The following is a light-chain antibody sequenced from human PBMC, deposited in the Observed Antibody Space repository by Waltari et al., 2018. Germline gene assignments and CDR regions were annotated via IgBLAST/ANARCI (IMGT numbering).Light chain of an antibody. V-gene: IGLV3-25*03. CDR2: KDN. J-gene: IGLJ2*01. CDR3: QSADSSGTYVV. Sequence: SYELTQPPSVSVSPQQPARMPCSRDAWPNHYAYWYQQTAGQAPVLVMYKDNETPSGSPERFSGSSSGKTVTLTINGVQAEDEADYYCQSADSSGTYVVFGGGTKLTVL. CDR1: AWPNHY.